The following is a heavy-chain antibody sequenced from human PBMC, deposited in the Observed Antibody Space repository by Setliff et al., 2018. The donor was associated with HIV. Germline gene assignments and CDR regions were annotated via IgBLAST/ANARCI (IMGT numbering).Heavy chain of an antibody. J-gene: IGHJ3*02. D-gene: IGHD2-21*02. V-gene: IGHV1-18*01. CDR1: GYTFTNFG. CDR3: ARREHPGGGDCYLVGPFDS. Sequence: ASVKVSCKASGYTFTNFGVGWVRQAPGQGLEWMGWVSPYNGHTKYARRFQDRVTITADESTSKAYMELSSLRSEDTSVYYCARREHPGGGDCYLVGPFDSWGQGTVVTVSS. CDR2: VSPYNGHT.